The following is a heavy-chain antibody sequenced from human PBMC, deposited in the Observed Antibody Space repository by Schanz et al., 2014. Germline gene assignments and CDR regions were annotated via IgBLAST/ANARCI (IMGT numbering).Heavy chain of an antibody. Sequence: QVQLVESGGGVVQPGRSLRLSCAASGFNFGSHGMHWVRQAPGKGLEWVAFINSDGTKRFYADSVKSRFTISRDNSRNTLYLQMNSLRAEDTAVYYCARDGYSVVVISPTESFDIWGQGTMVTVSS. CDR3: ARDGYSVVVISPTESFDI. D-gene: IGHD2-21*01. J-gene: IGHJ3*02. CDR2: INSDGTKR. CDR1: GFNFGSHG. V-gene: IGHV3-33*01.